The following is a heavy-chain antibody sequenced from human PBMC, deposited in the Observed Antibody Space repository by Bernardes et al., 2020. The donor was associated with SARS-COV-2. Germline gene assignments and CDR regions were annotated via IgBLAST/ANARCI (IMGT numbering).Heavy chain of an antibody. Sequence: SETLSLTCTVSGGSISSYYWSWIRQPAGKGLEWIGRIYTSGSTNYNPSLKSRVTMSVDTSKNQFSLKLSSVTAADTAVYYCATTEGRGCSGGSCYDYWGQGTLVTVSS. CDR1: GGSISSYY. J-gene: IGHJ4*02. D-gene: IGHD2-15*01. V-gene: IGHV4-4*07. CDR2: IYTSGST. CDR3: ATTEGRGCSGGSCYDY.